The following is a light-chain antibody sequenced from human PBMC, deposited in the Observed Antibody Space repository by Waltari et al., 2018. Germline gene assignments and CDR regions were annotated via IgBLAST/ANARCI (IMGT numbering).Light chain of an antibody. CDR3: QSYDSGLSGWV. Sequence: QSLLTQPPSVSVAPGQRVTISCTGRSSNIWSDFHVHWYRQLPGAAPTLLLSGDTRRPSGGAARFSGSKTATSASLAITGLQDEDEADYYCQSYDSGLSGWVFGGGTKLTVL. CDR1: SSNIWSDFH. J-gene: IGLJ3*02. CDR2: GDT. V-gene: IGLV1-40*01.